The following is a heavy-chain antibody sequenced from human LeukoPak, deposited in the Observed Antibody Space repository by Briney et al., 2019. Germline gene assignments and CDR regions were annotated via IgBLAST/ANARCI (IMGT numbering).Heavy chain of an antibody. CDR2: IYYSGST. J-gene: IGHJ5*02. V-gene: IGHV4-59*01. CDR1: GGSISSYY. Sequence: SETLSLTCTVSGGSISSYYWSWIRQPPGKGLEWIGYIYYSGSTNYNPSLKSRVTISVDTSKNQFSLKLSSVTAADTAVYYCARVSITGTTVRFDPWGQGTLVTVSS. CDR3: ARVSITGTTVRFDP. D-gene: IGHD1-7*01.